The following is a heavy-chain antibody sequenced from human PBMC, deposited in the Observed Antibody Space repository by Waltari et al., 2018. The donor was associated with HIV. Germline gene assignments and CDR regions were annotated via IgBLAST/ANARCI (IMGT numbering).Heavy chain of an antibody. J-gene: IGHJ5*02. CDR2: INHKSGGT. D-gene: IGHD3-10*01. CDR3: ARDMNYYGSGRGWFDP. CDR1: GYSFSAYY. Sequence: QVQLVQSGAEVKSLGASVTVSCQASGYSFSAYYLHWVRQDPGQGLEWMEWINHKSGGTKYAEKFQGRVTMTRDTSITTVYMELNSLMSDDTAVYYCARDMNYYGSGRGWFDPWGQGTLVTVSS. V-gene: IGHV1-2*02.